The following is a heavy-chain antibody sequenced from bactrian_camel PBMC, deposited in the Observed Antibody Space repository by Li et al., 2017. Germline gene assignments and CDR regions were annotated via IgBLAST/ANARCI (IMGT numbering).Heavy chain of an antibody. CDR3: ATLLSSSFTY. CDR1: GFRFSRNW. Sequence: VQLVESGGGLVQPGGSLTLSCAASGFRFSRNWIHWVRQAPGRGLEWVSSIRIDGTNTHYADSVKDRFTISRDSAKNEVYLQMSSLQSDDAALYYCATLLSSSFTYWGQGTQVTVS. J-gene: IGHJ4*01. CDR2: IRIDGTNT. V-gene: IGHV3S6*01. D-gene: IGHD6*01.